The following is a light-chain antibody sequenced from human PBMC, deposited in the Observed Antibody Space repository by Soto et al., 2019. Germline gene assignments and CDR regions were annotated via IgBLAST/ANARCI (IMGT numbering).Light chain of an antibody. CDR3: TAYAGFNNLL. J-gene: IGLJ2*01. Sequence: QSVLTQPPSASGSPGESVTISCTGSSGDVGAFKYVSWIQQFPGKAPKLIIYEVSERPSGVPGRFSGSKSDNTASLTVSGFQADDEGIYFCTAYAGFNNLLFGGGTQLTVL. CDR1: SGDVGAFKY. CDR2: EVS. V-gene: IGLV2-8*01.